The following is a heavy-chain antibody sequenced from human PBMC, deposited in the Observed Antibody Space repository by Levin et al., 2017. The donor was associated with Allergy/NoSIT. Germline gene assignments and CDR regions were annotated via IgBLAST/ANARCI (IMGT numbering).Heavy chain of an antibody. CDR2: ISYDGSNK. Sequence: HPGGSLRLSCAASGFTFSSYGMHWVRQAPGKGLEWVAVISYDGSNKYYADSVKGRFTISRDNSKNTLYLQMNSLRAEDTAVYYCAKDRRKVVVTSPDYWGRGTLVTVSS. CDR3: AKDRRKVVVTSPDY. CDR1: GFTFSSYG. J-gene: IGHJ4*02. V-gene: IGHV3-30*18. D-gene: IGHD3-22*01.